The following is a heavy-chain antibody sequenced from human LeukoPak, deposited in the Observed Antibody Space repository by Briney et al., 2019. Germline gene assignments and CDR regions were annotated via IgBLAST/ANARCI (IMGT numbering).Heavy chain of an antibody. J-gene: IGHJ4*02. V-gene: IGHV4-39*07. Sequence: PSETLSLTCTVSGGSISSNSYYWGWIRQPPGKGLEWIGSIYYSGSTYYNPSLKSRVTISVDTSKNQFSLKLSSVTAADTAVYYCARDGGTMIVVGPGTFDYWGQGTLVTVSS. CDR2: IYYSGST. CDR1: GGSISSNSYY. CDR3: ARDGGTMIVVGPGTFDY. D-gene: IGHD3-22*01.